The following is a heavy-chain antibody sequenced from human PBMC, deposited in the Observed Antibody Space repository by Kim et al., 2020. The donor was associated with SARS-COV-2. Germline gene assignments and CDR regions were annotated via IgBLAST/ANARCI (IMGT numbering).Heavy chain of an antibody. J-gene: IGHJ4*02. V-gene: IGHV4-34*01. CDR2: INHSGST. D-gene: IGHD5-12*01. CDR3: ARGGWLRSGFDY. Sequence: SETLSLTCAVYGGSFSGYYWSWIRQPPGKGLEWIGEINHSGSTNYNPSLKSRVTISVDTSKNQFSLKLSSVTAADTAVYYCARGGWLRSGFDYWGQGTLVTVSS. CDR1: GGSFSGYY.